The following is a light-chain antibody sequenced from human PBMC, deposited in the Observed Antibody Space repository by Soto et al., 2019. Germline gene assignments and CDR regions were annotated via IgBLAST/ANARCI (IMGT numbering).Light chain of an antibody. CDR1: HSVSSN. V-gene: IGKV3-15*01. Sequence: ETVMTQSPATLSVSPGERATLSCRVSHSVSSNLAWYQQKPGQAPRLLIYGASTRATGIPARFSGSGSGTEFTLTISSLQSEDFAVYYCQQYNNWWTFGQGTKVEIK. J-gene: IGKJ1*01. CDR2: GAS. CDR3: QQYNNWWT.